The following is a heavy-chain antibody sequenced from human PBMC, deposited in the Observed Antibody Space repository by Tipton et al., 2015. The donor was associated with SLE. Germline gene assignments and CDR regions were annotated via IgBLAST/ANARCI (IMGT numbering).Heavy chain of an antibody. D-gene: IGHD2-21*01. CDR2: ISYDGSNK. Sequence: SLRLSCAASGFTFSNYGMHWVRQAPGKGLEWVAVISYDGSNKYYADSVKGRFTISRDNSKNTLYLQMNSLRAEDTAVYYCAKDVEFLERYCGGDCRDYYFDYWGQGTLVTVSS. CDR3: AKDVEFLERYCGGDCRDYYFDY. CDR1: GFTFSNYG. J-gene: IGHJ4*02. V-gene: IGHV3-30*18.